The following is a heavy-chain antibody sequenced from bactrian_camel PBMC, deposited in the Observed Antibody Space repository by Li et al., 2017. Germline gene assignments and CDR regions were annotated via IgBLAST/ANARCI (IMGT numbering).Heavy chain of an antibody. CDR2: IDNDRST. J-gene: IGHJ4*01. CDR3: GVDCAIREVGTMTPSLLEYKY. Sequence: HVQLVESGGGSVQAGGSLSLSCAVSGPAHLKNCMGWVRQAPGKEREGVAVIDNDRSTRYEDSVKGRFTISQDDAKNTLYLQMNSLKPEGTAMYYCGVDCAIREVGTMTPSLLEYKYKGQGTQVTVS. CDR1: GPAHLKNC. V-gene: IGHV3S55*01. D-gene: IGHD4*01.